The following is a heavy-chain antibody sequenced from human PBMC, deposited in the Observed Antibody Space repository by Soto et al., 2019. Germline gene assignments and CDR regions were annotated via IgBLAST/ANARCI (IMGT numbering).Heavy chain of an antibody. V-gene: IGHV1-69*13. CDR2: IIPIFGTA. CDR3: ARGRGDYFLDFDY. D-gene: IGHD4-17*01. J-gene: IGHJ4*02. CDR1: GGAFSSYA. Sequence: GASVKVSCKASGGAFSSYAISWVRQAPGQGLEWMGGIIPIFGTANYAQKFQGRVTITADESTSTAYMELSSLRSEDTAVYYCARGRGDYFLDFDYWGQGTLVTVSS.